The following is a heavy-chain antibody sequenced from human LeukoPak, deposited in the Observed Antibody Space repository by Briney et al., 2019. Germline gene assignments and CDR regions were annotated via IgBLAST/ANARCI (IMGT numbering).Heavy chain of an antibody. CDR2: ISAYNGNT. J-gene: IGHJ6*02. CDR1: GYTFTSYG. V-gene: IGHV1-18*01. CDR3: ARSLYCSSTSCYRNYYYYGMDV. D-gene: IGHD2-2*01. Sequence: ASVKVSCKAPGYTFTSYGISWVRQAPGQGLEWMGWISAYNGNTNYAQKLQGRVTMTTDTSTSTAYMELRSLRSDDTAVYYCARSLYCSSTSCYRNYYYYGMDVWGQGTTVTVSS.